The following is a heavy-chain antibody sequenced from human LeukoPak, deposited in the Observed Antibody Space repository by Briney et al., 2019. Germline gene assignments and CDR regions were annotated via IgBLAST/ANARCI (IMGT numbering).Heavy chain of an antibody. J-gene: IGHJ4*02. CDR3: ARGDLYSSSWYN. V-gene: IGHV4-30-4*08. Sequence: SETLSLTCTVSGGSISSGDNYWSWIRQPPGKGREWIGYSYYSGSTYYNPSLKSRVTISVDTSKNQFSLKLSSVTAADTAVYYCARGDLYSSSWYNWGQGTLVTVSS. D-gene: IGHD6-13*01. CDR1: GGSISSGDNY. CDR2: SYYSGST.